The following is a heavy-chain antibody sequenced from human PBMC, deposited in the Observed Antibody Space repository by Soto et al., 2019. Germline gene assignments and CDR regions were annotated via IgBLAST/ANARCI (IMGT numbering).Heavy chain of an antibody. J-gene: IGHJ6*03. CDR2: ISWNSGSI. D-gene: IGHD2-2*01. CDR1: GFTFDDYA. V-gene: IGHV3-9*01. CDR3: AKDGRVVVPAARGYYYYYYMDV. Sequence: GGSLRLSCAASGFTFDDYAMHWVRQAPGKGLEWVSGISWNSGSIGYADSVKGRFTISRDNAKNSLYLQMNSLRAEDTALYYCAKDGRVVVPAARGYYYYYYMDVWGKGTTVTVSS.